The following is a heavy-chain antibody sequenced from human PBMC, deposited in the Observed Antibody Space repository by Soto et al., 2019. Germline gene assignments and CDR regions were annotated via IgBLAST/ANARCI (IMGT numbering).Heavy chain of an antibody. Sequence: GGSLRLSCAASGFTFSSYAMSWVRQAPGKGLEWVSAISGSGGSTYYADSVKGRFTISRDNSKNTLYLQMNSLRAEDTAVYYCAKDRKYYYGSGRNWFDPWGQGTLVTVSS. CDR2: ISGSGGST. CDR3: AKDRKYYYGSGRNWFDP. V-gene: IGHV3-23*01. D-gene: IGHD3-10*01. J-gene: IGHJ5*02. CDR1: GFTFSSYA.